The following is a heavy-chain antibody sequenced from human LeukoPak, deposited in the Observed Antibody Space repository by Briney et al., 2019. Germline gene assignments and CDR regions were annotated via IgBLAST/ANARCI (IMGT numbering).Heavy chain of an antibody. CDR1: GFTFDDYA. D-gene: IGHD6-19*01. J-gene: IGHJ4*02. Sequence: GGSLRLSCVVSGFTFDDYAMHWVRQGPGKGLEWVSLISGDGGRTYYADSVKGRFTISRDNSENSLYLEMNSLRTEDTALYYCAKDILSGFYETFDYWGQGTLVTVSS. CDR3: AKDILSGFYETFDY. CDR2: ISGDGGRT. V-gene: IGHV3-43*02.